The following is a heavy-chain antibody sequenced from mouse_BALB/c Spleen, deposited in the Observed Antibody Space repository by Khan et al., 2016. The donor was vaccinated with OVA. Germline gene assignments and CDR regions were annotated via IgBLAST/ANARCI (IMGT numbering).Heavy chain of an antibody. CDR1: GFSLTNYC. CDR2: IWSDGST. Sequence: QVQLKESGPGLVAPSQSLSLTCTISGFSLTNYCVHWIRPPPGKGLEWLVVIWSDGSTTYTSALKSRLTISKDNSKSQVFLKMNMLQTDDTSRYFCARQPYYHYNIMDYGGQGTSVTGSS. CDR3: ARQPYYHYNIMDY. V-gene: IGHV2-6-1*01. J-gene: IGHJ4*01. D-gene: IGHD2-10*01.